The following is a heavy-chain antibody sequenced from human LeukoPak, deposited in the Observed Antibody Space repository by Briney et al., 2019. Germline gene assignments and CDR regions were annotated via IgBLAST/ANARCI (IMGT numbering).Heavy chain of an antibody. D-gene: IGHD2-15*01. V-gene: IGHV3-23*01. J-gene: IGHJ4*02. CDR1: GFTFSSYA. CDR3: AKAHLYCSGGSCYSDPFDY. Sequence: PGGSLRLSCAASGFTFSSYAMSWVRQAPGKGLEWVSAISGSGGSTYYADSVKGRFTISRDNSKNTLYQQMNSLRAEDTAVYYCAKAHLYCSGGSCYSDPFDYWGQGTLVTVSS. CDR2: ISGSGGST.